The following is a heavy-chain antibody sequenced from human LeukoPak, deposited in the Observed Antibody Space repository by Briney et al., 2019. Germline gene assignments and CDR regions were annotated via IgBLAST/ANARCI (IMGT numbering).Heavy chain of an antibody. J-gene: IGHJ4*02. Sequence: GGSLRLSCAASGFTFSHYWMNWVRQAPGKGLEWVSIIYTGGTTHYADSLKDRFTISRDDSINTLYLQMNSLRAEDTAVYYCARDSSSYYFDYWGQGTLVTVSS. CDR1: GFTFSHYW. V-gene: IGHV3-66*01. CDR2: IYTGGTT. CDR3: ARDSSSYYFDY. D-gene: IGHD6-6*01.